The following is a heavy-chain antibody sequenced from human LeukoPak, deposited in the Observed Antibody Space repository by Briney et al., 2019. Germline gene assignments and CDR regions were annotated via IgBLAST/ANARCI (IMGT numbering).Heavy chain of an antibody. CDR3: ARDGESIIAAAGSPLDY. J-gene: IGHJ4*02. V-gene: IGHV3-21*01. Sequence: GGSLRLSCAASGFTFSSYSMNWVRQAPGKGLEWVSSISSSSSYIYYADSVKGRFTISRDNAKNSLYLQMNSLRAEDTAVYYCARDGESIIAAAGSPLDYWGQGTLVTVSS. CDR2: ISSSSSYI. CDR1: GFTFSSYS. D-gene: IGHD6-13*01.